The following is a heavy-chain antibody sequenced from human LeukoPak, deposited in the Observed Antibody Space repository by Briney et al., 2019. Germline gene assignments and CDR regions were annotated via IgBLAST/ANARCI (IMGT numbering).Heavy chain of an antibody. D-gene: IGHD3-3*01. CDR3: ARRITIFGVVESDAFDI. CDR1: GGSFSGYY. Sequence: PSGTLSLTCAVYGGSFSGYYWSWIRQPPGKGLEWIGEINHSGSTNYNPSLKSRVTISVDTSKNQFSLKLSSVTAADTAVYYCARRITIFGVVESDAFDIWGQGTMVTVSS. CDR2: INHSGST. V-gene: IGHV4-34*01. J-gene: IGHJ3*02.